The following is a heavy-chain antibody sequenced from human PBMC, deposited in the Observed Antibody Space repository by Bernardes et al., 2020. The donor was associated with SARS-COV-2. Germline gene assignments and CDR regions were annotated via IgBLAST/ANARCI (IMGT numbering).Heavy chain of an antibody. Sequence: SETLSLTCTVSGASISTSYWTWIRQPPGKGLEWIGYIYYNGNSHYNPSLKNRVTISIDTSKKQFSLRLSFVTAADTAVYYCARPGAYCGGGSCYSYDAFDIWGQGTMVTVSS. CDR1: GASISTSY. D-gene: IGHD2-15*01. CDR2: IYYNGNS. J-gene: IGHJ3*02. CDR3: ARPGAYCGGGSCYSYDAFDI. V-gene: IGHV4-59*01.